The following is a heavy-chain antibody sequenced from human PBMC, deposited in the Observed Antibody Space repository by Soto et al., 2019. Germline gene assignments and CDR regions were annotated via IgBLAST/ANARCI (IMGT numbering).Heavy chain of an antibody. V-gene: IGHV4-61*01. CDR3: ARGGVSGYYRYFDD. Sequence: SETLSLTCTVSGASVSSGNYYWNWIRQPPGKGLEWIGYIYYNGNTNYNPSLKSRVTILLDTSKNQFSLKVNSVTGADTAVYYCARGGVSGYYRYFDDWGQGTLVTVSS. J-gene: IGHJ4*02. CDR1: GASVSSGNYY. CDR2: IYYNGNT. D-gene: IGHD3-22*01.